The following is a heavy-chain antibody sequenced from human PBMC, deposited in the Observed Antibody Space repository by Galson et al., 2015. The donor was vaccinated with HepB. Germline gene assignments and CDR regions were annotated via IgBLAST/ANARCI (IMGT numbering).Heavy chain of an antibody. CDR2: TYYRSKWYN. J-gene: IGHJ3*02. V-gene: IGHV6-1*01. Sequence: CAISGDSVSSNSAAWNWIRQSPSRGLEWLGRTYYRSKWYNDYAVSVKSRITINPDTSKNQFSLQLNSVTPEDTAVYYCARDPGVGTGTTENDAFDIWGQGTMVTVSS. CDR3: ARDPGVGTGTTENDAFDI. D-gene: IGHD1-1*01. CDR1: GDSVSSNSAA.